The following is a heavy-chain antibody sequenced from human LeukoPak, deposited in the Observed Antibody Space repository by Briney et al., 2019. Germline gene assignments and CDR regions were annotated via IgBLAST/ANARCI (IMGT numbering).Heavy chain of an antibody. D-gene: IGHD6-6*01. CDR2: IWFDGSNI. J-gene: IGHJ4*02. CDR1: GFTFSSYV. Sequence: GGSLRLSCAASGFTFSSYVMHWVRQAPGKGLEWVAVIWFDGSNIYYADSVKGRFTISRHNSKNTLYLQMDSLRAEDTAVYYCARVRYSSSLDYWGQGTLVTVSS. CDR3: ARVRYSSSLDY. V-gene: IGHV3-33*01.